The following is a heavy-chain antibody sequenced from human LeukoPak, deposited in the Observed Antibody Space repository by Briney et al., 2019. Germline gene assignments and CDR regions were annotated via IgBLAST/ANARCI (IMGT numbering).Heavy chain of an antibody. Sequence: GGSLRLSCAASVFTFSSYAMSLVRQAPGKGLEWVSAISGSGGSTYYADSVKGRFTISRDNSKNTLYLQMNSLRAEDTAVYYCATHDYGDRFDYWGQGALVTVSS. V-gene: IGHV3-23*01. CDR1: VFTFSSYA. D-gene: IGHD4-17*01. J-gene: IGHJ4*02. CDR3: ATHDYGDRFDY. CDR2: ISGSGGST.